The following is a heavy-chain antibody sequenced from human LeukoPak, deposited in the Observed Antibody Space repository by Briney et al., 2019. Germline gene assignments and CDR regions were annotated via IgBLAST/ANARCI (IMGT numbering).Heavy chain of an antibody. J-gene: IGHJ5*02. CDR2: IYYSGST. V-gene: IGHV4-39*07. Sequence: SETLSLTCTVSGGSISSSSYYWGWIRQPPGKGLEWIGSIYYSGSTYYNPSLKSRVTISVDTSKNQFSLKLSSVTAADTAVYYCATCITMLSNWFDPWGQGTLVTVSS. CDR1: GGSISSSSYY. CDR3: ATCITMLSNWFDP. D-gene: IGHD3-10*02.